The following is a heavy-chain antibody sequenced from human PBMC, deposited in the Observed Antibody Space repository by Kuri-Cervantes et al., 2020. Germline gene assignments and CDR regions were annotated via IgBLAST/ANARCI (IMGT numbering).Heavy chain of an antibody. CDR2: ISYDGNIK. CDR1: GFTFRSYG. D-gene: IGHD1-26*01. V-gene: IGHV3-30*03. J-gene: IGHJ1*01. Sequence: GESLKISCVASGFTFRSYGMHWVRQAPGKGLEWVAVISYDGNIKNCADSVKARFTISRDNSKNTLYLQMDSLRDGDTAVYYCASELRVGATGHEHFQHWGQGTLVTVSS. CDR3: ASELRVGATGHEHFQH.